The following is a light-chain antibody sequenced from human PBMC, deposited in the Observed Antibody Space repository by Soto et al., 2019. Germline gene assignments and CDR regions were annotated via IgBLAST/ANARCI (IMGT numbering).Light chain of an antibody. Sequence: EDVLTQSPGTLSLSPGERATLSCRASQSVSNNYFAWYQQKPGQALRLLIFGSSDRATGIPDRFSGSGSGTDFTLTISRLEPEDFAVYYCQQYGSSPPYTFGQGTKLEIK. J-gene: IGKJ2*01. CDR3: QQYGSSPPYT. CDR2: GSS. V-gene: IGKV3-20*01. CDR1: QSVSNNY.